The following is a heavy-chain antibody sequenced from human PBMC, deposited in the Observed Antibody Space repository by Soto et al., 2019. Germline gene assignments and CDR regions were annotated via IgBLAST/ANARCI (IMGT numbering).Heavy chain of an antibody. V-gene: IGHV3-23*01. CDR3: AKRKFPYYYGSGSYDR. D-gene: IGHD3-10*01. J-gene: IGHJ4*02. CDR2: ISGSGGST. Sequence: GGSLRLSCAASGFTFSSYAMSWVRQAPGKGLEWVSAISGSGGSTYYADSVKGRFTISRDNSKNTLYLRMNSLRAEDTAVYYCAKRKFPYYYGSGSYDRWGQGTLVTVSS. CDR1: GFTFSSYA.